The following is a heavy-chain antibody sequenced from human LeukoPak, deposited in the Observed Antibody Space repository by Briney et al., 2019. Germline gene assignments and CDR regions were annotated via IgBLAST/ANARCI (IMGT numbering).Heavy chain of an antibody. J-gene: IGHJ4*02. CDR2: INPSGGST. Sequence: ASVKVSCKASGYTFTSYYMHWVRQAPGQGLEWMGIINPSGGSTSYAQKFQGRVTMTRDTSTSTVYMELSSLRSDDTAVYYCARSSSPAARWLVNRYYFDYWGQGTLVTVSS. D-gene: IGHD6-19*01. V-gene: IGHV1-46*01. CDR1: GYTFTSYY. CDR3: ARSSSPAARWLVNRYYFDY.